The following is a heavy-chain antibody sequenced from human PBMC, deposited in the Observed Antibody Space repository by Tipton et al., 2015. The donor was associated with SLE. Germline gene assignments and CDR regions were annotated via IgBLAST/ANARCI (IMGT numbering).Heavy chain of an antibody. D-gene: IGHD3-22*01. CDR3: ADGGGYFSFDY. Sequence: TLSLTCTVSGGSVSSGGYYWSWIRQPPGKGLEWIGSIYHSGSTYYNPSLKSRVTISVDTSKNQFSLKLSSVTAADTAVYYCADGGGYFSFDYWGQGTLVTVSS. V-gene: IGHV4-39*07. J-gene: IGHJ4*02. CDR1: GGSVSSGGYY. CDR2: IYHSGST.